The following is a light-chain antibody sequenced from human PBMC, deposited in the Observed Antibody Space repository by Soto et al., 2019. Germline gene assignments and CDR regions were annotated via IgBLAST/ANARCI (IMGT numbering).Light chain of an antibody. V-gene: IGKV3-20*01. CDR3: QQYGSSPPWT. CDR1: QSVSSAY. J-gene: IGKJ1*01. CDR2: DVS. Sequence: EIVLTQSPGTLSLSPGERATLSCTASQSVSSAYLAWYQQKPGQAPRLLIYDVSSRATGIPDRFSGSGCGTDFTLTISRREPEEFAVYYCQQYGSSPPWTFGQGTKVDNK.